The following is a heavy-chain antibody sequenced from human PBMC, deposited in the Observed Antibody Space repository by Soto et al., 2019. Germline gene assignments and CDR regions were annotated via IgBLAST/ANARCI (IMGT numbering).Heavy chain of an antibody. CDR2: MSYDGSNK. J-gene: IGHJ4*02. V-gene: IGHV3-30*18. D-gene: IGHD1-7*01. CDR3: AKVFDWNYDYLFDY. CDR1: GFTFSSYG. Sequence: WGSLRLSCAASGFTFSSYGMHWVRQAPGKGLEWVAVMSYDGSNKYYADSVKGRFTISRDNSKNTLYLQMNSLRAEDTAVYYCAKVFDWNYDYLFDYCGQGPLVTVYS.